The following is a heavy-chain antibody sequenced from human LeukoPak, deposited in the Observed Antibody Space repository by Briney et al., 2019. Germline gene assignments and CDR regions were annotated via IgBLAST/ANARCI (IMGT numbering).Heavy chain of an antibody. CDR1: GGSISSSIYY. V-gene: IGHV4-39*07. CDR3: ARDRGDYVSSPYWYFDL. D-gene: IGHD4-17*01. Sequence: SETLSLTCSVSGGSISSSIYYWGWIRQPPGKGLEWIGSIYYSGSTYFNPSLKSRVTISVDTSKNQFSLKLGSVTAADTAVYYCARDRGDYVSSPYWYFDLWGRGTLVTVSS. CDR2: IYYSGST. J-gene: IGHJ2*01.